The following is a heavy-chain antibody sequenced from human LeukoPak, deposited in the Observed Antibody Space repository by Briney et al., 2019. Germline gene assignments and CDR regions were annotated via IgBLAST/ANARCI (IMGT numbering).Heavy chain of an antibody. CDR2: IYHSGST. CDR3: ARTPVEGLYPTNWFDP. Sequence: SETLSLTCTVSGYSISSGYYWGWIRQPPGKGLEWIGSIYHSGSTYYNPSLKSRVTIPVDTSKNQFSLKLCSVTAADTAVYYCARTPVEGLYPTNWFDPWGQGTLVTVSS. D-gene: IGHD3-3*01. CDR1: GYSISSGYY. J-gene: IGHJ5*02. V-gene: IGHV4-38-2*02.